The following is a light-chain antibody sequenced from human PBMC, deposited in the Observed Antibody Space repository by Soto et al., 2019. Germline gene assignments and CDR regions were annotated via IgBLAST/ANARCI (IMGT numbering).Light chain of an antibody. Sequence: QLVLTQSPSASASLGDSVKLTCTLSSEHSGYAIAWHQQQPEKGPRYLMKVNSDGSHSKGDGIPDRFSGSSSGAERYLTISSLQSEDEADYYCQTWGTVIEEVGFGGGTKVTVL. CDR3: QTWGTVIEEVG. J-gene: IGLJ2*01. CDR1: SEHSGYA. V-gene: IGLV4-69*01. CDR2: VNSDGSH.